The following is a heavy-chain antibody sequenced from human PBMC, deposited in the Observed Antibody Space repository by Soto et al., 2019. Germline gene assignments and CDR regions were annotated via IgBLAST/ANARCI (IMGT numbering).Heavy chain of an antibody. CDR2: ISYDGSNK. D-gene: IGHD1-26*01. CDR3: AKGGAGDNSPDY. V-gene: IGHV3-30*18. Sequence: QVQLVESGGGVVQPGRSLRLSCAASGFTFSSYGMHWVRQAPGKGLEWVALISYDGSNKNYADSVKGRFTISRDNSKNPLYLQMNSLRAEDTAVYYWAKGGAGDNSPDYWGQGTLVTLSS. J-gene: IGHJ4*02. CDR1: GFTFSSYG.